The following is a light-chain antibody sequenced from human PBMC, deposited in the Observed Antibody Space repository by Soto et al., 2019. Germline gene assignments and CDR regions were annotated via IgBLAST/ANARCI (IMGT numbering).Light chain of an antibody. CDR1: QSISRY. CDR3: QQRHNWPPT. J-gene: IGKJ2*01. CDR2: DAS. V-gene: IGKV3-11*02. Sequence: DIVLTQSPATLSLSPGESATLSCRASQSISRYLAWYQQRHGHAPRRLLYDASNRATDIPARRIGSGCGRDVTLTIISLEPEDFGVYSCQQRHNWPPTFGPGTKLEI.